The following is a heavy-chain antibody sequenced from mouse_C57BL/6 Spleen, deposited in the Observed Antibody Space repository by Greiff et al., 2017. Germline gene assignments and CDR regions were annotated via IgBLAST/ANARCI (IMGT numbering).Heavy chain of an antibody. J-gene: IGHJ3*01. CDR1: GYAFSSYW. CDR3: ARNYFTTVVAPAY. V-gene: IGHV1-80*01. CDR2: IYPGDGDT. D-gene: IGHD1-1*01. Sequence: VQLQQSGAELVKPGASVKISCKASGYAFSSYWMNWVKQRPGKGLEWIGQIYPGDGDTNYNGKFKGKATLTADKSSSTAYMQLSSLTSEDSAVDFCARNYFTTVVAPAYWGQGTLVTVSA.